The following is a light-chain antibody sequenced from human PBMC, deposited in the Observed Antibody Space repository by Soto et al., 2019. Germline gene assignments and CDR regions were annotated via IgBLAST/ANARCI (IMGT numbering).Light chain of an antibody. CDR1: QSVSSN. Sequence: EIVMTQSPATLSVSPGERATLSCRASQSVSSNLVWYQQKPGPAPRLLIYGASTRATSVPARFSGSGGGTEFTLPTSSLQSDDFAVYYYQQYNNCPPRTFGQGTKLEIK. J-gene: IGKJ2*01. V-gene: IGKV3-15*01. CDR2: GAS. CDR3: QQYNNCPPRT.